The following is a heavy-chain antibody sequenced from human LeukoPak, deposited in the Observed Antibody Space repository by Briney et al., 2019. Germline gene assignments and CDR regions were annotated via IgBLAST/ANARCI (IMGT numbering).Heavy chain of an antibody. CDR3: AKDVQVVYGAFDM. V-gene: IGHV3-53*01. Sequence: GGSLRLSCATSGFTVSSNYMSWVRQAPGKGLEWVSLIYNGGSTYYADSVKGRFTISRDNSKNTLCLQMNSLRAEDTAVYDCAKDVQVVYGAFDMWGRGTMVTVSP. CDR2: IYNGGST. D-gene: IGHD2-8*02. CDR1: GFTVSSNY. J-gene: IGHJ3*02.